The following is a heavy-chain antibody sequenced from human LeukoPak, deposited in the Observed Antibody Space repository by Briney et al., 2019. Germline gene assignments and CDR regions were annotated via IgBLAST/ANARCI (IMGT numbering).Heavy chain of an antibody. CDR2: ISSSGITI. CDR3: ARVGYVWGSYRWYYFDY. D-gene: IGHD3-16*02. Sequence: GGSLRLSCAASGFTFSSYEMNWVRQAPGKGLEWVSYISSSGITIYYADSVKGRFTISRDNAKNSLYLQMNSLRAEDTAVYYCARVGYVWGSYRWYYFDYWGQGTLVTVSS. V-gene: IGHV3-48*03. CDR1: GFTFSSYE. J-gene: IGHJ4*02.